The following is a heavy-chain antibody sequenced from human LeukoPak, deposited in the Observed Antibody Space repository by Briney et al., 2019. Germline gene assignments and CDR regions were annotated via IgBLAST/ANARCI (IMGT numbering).Heavy chain of an antibody. J-gene: IGHJ4*02. V-gene: IGHV4-34*01. CDR2: INHSGST. Sequence: SETLSLTCAVYGGSFSGYYWGWIRQPPGKGLEWIGEINHSGSTNYNPSLKSRVTISVDTSKNQFSLKLSSVTAADTAVYYCARVTIFGVVSNQFDYWGQGTLVTVSS. CDR1: GGSFSGYY. CDR3: ARVTIFGVVSNQFDY. D-gene: IGHD3-3*01.